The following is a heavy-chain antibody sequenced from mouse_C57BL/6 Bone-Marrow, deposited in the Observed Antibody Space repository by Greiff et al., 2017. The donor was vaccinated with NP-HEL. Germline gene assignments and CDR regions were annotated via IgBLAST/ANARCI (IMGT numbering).Heavy chain of an antibody. V-gene: IGHV1-42*01. J-gene: IGHJ2*01. CDR3: ARYGDGYWGY. CDR1: GYSFTGYY. Sequence: VQLKQSGPELVKPGASVKISCKASGYSFTGYYMNWVKQSPEKSLEWIGEINPSTGGTTYNQKFKAKATLTVDKSSSTAYMQLKSLTSEDPAVYYCARYGDGYWGYWGQGTTLTVSS. CDR2: INPSTGGT. D-gene: IGHD2-3*01.